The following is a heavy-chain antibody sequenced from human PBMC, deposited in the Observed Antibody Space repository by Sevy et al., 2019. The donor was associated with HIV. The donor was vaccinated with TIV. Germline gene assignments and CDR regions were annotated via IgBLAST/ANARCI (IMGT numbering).Heavy chain of an antibody. CDR1: GGTFSGYS. V-gene: IGHV1-69*13. CDR3: ARDGGGGTTNSGMDV. CDR2: IIAISGTT. D-gene: IGHD1-7*01. Sequence: ASVKVSCKTSGGTFSGYSISWLRQAPGQGLEWMGGIIAISGTTNYLQRFQGRITITADVSTRTVYMELRSLRIEDTAVYYCARDGGGGTTNSGMDVWGQGTTVTVSS. J-gene: IGHJ6*02.